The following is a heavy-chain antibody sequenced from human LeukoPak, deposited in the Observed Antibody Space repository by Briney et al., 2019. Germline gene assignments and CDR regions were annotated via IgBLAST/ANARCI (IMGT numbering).Heavy chain of an antibody. V-gene: IGHV3-30-3*01. CDR3: TQDSSAYFYVGY. J-gene: IGHJ4*02. D-gene: IGHD3-22*01. CDR1: GFTFSNYA. Sequence: GGSLRLSCAASGFTFSNYAMHWVSQGPGEGLEWVAGISYDGSHTFYTDSVKGRFTISRDNSKNTLYLQMNSLRREDTAVYYCTQDSSAYFYVGYWGQGTLVTVSS. CDR2: ISYDGSHT.